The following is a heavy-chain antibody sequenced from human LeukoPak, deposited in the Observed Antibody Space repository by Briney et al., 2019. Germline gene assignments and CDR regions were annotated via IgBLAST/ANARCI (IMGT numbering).Heavy chain of an antibody. CDR2: IYYSGTT. CDR1: GYSISSGYY. Sequence: SETLSLTCSVSGYSISSGYYWGWIRQPPGKGLEWIGYIYYSGTTYYNPSLKSRVTISVDTSKNQFSLKLSSVTAADTAVYYCARDRGGSDWNYHFDYWGQGTLVTVSS. D-gene: IGHD1-7*01. J-gene: IGHJ4*02. V-gene: IGHV4-38-2*02. CDR3: ARDRGGSDWNYHFDY.